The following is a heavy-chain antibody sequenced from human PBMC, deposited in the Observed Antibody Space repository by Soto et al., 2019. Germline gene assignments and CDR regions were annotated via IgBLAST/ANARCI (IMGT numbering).Heavy chain of an antibody. CDR3: AILGYCAGASCY. CDR2: IIPMFGTT. Sequence: SVKVSCKASGGTFGRYAISWVRQAPGQGLEWMGQIIPMFGTTNYAQKFQGRVTIIADKSTSTAYMELSSLKSDDTAVYYCAILGYCAGASCYCGQGTLVTVSS. J-gene: IGHJ4*02. V-gene: IGHV1-69*06. D-gene: IGHD2-8*02. CDR1: GGTFGRYA.